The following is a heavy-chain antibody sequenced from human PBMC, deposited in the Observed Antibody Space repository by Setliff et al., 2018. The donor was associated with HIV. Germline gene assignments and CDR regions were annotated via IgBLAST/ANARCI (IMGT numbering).Heavy chain of an antibody. CDR1: GYSFTTYW. Sequence: GESLKISCMGSGYSFTTYWITWVRQMPGKGLEWMGRIDPSDSYTDYSQSFHGHVTLSVDRSINTAYLQWSSLKASDTAMYYCARVGPGHRDGKIYDTFDIWGQVTLVTVSS. CDR2: IDPSDSYT. J-gene: IGHJ3*02. V-gene: IGHV5-10-1*01. CDR3: ARVGPGHRDGKIYDTFDI. D-gene: IGHD5-12*01.